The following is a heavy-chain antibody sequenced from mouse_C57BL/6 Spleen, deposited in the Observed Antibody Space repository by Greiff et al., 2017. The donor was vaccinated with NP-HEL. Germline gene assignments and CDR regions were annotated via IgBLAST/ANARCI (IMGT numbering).Heavy chain of an antibody. J-gene: IGHJ3*01. CDR2: INPGSGGT. Sequence: VQLQQSGAELVRPGPSVKVSLPSSVSSFPPSFLSFFPHIPGQGLEWIGVINPGSGGTNYNEKFKGKATLTADKSSSTAYMQLSSLTSEDSAVYFCARWANRAYWGQGTLVTVSA. D-gene: IGHD3-1*01. CDR3: ARWANRAY. V-gene: IGHV1-54*01. CDR1: VSSFPPSF.